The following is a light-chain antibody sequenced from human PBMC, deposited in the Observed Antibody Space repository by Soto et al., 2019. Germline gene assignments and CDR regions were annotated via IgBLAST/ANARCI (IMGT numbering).Light chain of an antibody. Sequence: QSVLTQPASVSGSPGQSITISCTGTSSDVGGYNYVSWYQQYPGKAPKLIIYDVDTRPSGVSNRFSGSKSGNTASLTISGLQADDEADYYCSSYTNSNTLVFGSGTKLTVL. CDR3: SSYTNSNTLV. CDR1: SSDVGGYNY. J-gene: IGLJ1*01. V-gene: IGLV2-14*01. CDR2: DVD.